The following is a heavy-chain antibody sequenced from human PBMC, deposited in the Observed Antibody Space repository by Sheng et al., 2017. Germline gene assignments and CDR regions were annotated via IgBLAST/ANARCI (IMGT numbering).Heavy chain of an antibody. Sequence: QVQLVESGGGVVQPGRSLRLSCAASGFTFSSYGMHWVRQAPGKGLEWVAVISYDGSNKYYADSVKGRFTISRDNSKNTLYLQMNSLRAEDTAVYYCAKDSHYSSSVFYYYYMDVWGQGTTVTVSS. CDR2: ISYDGSNK. J-gene: IGHJ6*03. V-gene: IGHV3-30*18. CDR3: AKDSHYSSSVFYYYYMDV. D-gene: IGHD6-6*01. CDR1: GFTFSSYG.